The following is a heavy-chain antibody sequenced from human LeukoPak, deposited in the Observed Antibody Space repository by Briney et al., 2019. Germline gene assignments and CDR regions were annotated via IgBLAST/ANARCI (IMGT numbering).Heavy chain of an antibody. CDR2: ISYDGSNK. Sequence: GGSLRLSCAASGFTFSSYGMHWVRQAPGKGLEWVAVISYDGSNKYYADSVKGRFTISRDNSKNTLYLQMNSLRAEDTAVYYCARDDFGVVIYFDYWGQGTLVTVSS. CDR3: ARDDFGVVIYFDY. CDR1: GFTFSSYG. V-gene: IGHV3-30*03. J-gene: IGHJ4*02. D-gene: IGHD3-3*01.